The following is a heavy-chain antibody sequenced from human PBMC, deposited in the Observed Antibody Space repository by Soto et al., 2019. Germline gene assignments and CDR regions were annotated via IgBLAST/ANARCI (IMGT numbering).Heavy chain of an antibody. CDR1: GFTFSSYG. CDR3: AKGPVTTMVRGVIPPDAFDI. V-gene: IGHV3-30*18. CDR2: ISHDGSNK. Sequence: GGSLRLSCAASGFTFSSYGMHWVRQAPGKGLEWVAVISHDGSNKYYADSVKGRFTISRDNSKNTLYLQMNSLRAEDTAVYYCAKGPVTTMVRGVIPPDAFDIWGQGTMVTVSS. J-gene: IGHJ3*02. D-gene: IGHD3-10*01.